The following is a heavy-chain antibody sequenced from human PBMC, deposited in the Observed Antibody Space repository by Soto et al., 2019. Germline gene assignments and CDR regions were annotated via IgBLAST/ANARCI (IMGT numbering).Heavy chain of an antibody. CDR2: LNTYNGNT. Sequence: QVQLVQSGAEVKKPGASLRVSCKASGYTFSNFGISWVRQAPGQGLEWMGWLNTYNGNTNFAVKFQGSVTLTTDTSTSTAYMHLRGLTSDDTAVYYCARGPDPTYFDFWGQGTLVTVSS. J-gene: IGHJ4*02. V-gene: IGHV1-18*01. CDR3: ARGPDPTYFDF. CDR1: GYTFSNFG.